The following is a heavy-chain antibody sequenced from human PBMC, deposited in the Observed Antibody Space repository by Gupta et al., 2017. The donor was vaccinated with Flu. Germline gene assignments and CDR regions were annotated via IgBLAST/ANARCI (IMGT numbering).Heavy chain of an antibody. J-gene: IGHJ6*02. CDR3: AKSTSTWKIYSYYHGMDV. Sequence: QVQLLESGGGVVQPGRVVRLSCVVSWVTFSNFNVHGVSQAPGKGLEWVAAISYNGDYKYNGDAVKTRFSVSRDNSKNTLYMQMKNLRTEDTATYYYAKSTSTWKIYSYYHGMDVWGHGTTVSVSS. CDR1: WVTFSNFN. D-gene: IGHD2-2*01. V-gene: IGHV3-30*18. CDR2: ISYNGDYK.